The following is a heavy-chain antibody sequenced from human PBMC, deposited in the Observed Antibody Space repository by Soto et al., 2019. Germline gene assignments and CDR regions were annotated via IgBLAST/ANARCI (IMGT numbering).Heavy chain of an antibody. J-gene: IGHJ6*02. CDR1: GFTFSSYS. CDR2: TSYDGSNR. Sequence: QVQLVESGGGVVQPGRSLRLSCAASGFTFSSYSMHWVRQAPGKGLEWVAVTSYDGSNRYYADSVKGRFTISRDKSKNTVYLQVSGLGDEDTAGCYCARDGGRAGGRYYYAMDVWGHGTTVTVSS. V-gene: IGHV3-30-3*01. D-gene: IGHD3-16*01. CDR3: ARDGGRAGGRYYYAMDV.